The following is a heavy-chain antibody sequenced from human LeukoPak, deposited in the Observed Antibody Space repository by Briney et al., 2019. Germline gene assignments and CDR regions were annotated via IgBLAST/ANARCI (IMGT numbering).Heavy chain of an antibody. J-gene: IGHJ4*02. V-gene: IGHV3-48*03. CDR2: ISGSGSTI. CDR3: AREGSSEEFDY. Sequence: GGSLRLSCAASGFTFSSYEMNWVRQAPGKGLEWVSYISGSGSTIYYADSVKGRFTVSRDNAKNSLYLQMNSLRAEDTAVYYCAREGSSEEFDYWGQGTLVTVSS. CDR1: GFTFSSYE. D-gene: IGHD6-19*01.